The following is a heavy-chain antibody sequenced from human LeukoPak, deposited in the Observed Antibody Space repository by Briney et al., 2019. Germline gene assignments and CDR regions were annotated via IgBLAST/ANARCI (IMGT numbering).Heavy chain of an antibody. Sequence: ASVKVSCKASGYTFTSYYMXWVXQAPGQGLEWMXIXXPSGGSTSYAQKFQGRVTMTRDTSTSTVYMELSSLRSEDTAVYYCARALDNIVGATSSFYYWGQGTLVTVSS. D-gene: IGHD1-26*01. CDR3: ARALDNIVGATSSFYY. CDR1: GYTFTSYY. V-gene: IGHV1-46*01. J-gene: IGHJ4*02. CDR2: XXPSGGST.